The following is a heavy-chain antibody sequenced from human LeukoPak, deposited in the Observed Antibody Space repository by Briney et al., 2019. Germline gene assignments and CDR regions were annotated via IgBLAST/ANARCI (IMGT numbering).Heavy chain of an antibody. Sequence: GGSLRLSCAASGFTFSSYWMSWVRQAPGKGLEWVSYISSSGSTIYYADSVKGRFTISRDNAKNSLYLQMNSLRAEDTAVYYCARDRIVAAGPQYFGDSQYFQHWGQGTLVTVSS. D-gene: IGHD6-13*01. CDR1: GFTFSSYW. J-gene: IGHJ1*01. CDR2: ISSSGSTI. V-gene: IGHV3-48*04. CDR3: ARDRIVAAGPQYFGDSQYFQH.